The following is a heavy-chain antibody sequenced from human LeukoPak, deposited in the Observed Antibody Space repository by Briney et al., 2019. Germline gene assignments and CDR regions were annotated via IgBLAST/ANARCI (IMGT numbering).Heavy chain of an antibody. CDR1: GFTFSRYA. V-gene: IGHV3-23*01. CDR3: AELGITMIGGV. D-gene: IGHD3-10*02. Sequence: GGSLRLSCAASGFTFSRYAMSWVSQAPGKWLEWVSAISGSGGSTYYADSVKGRFTISRDNSKNTLYLQMNSLRAEDTAVYYCAELGITMIGGVWGKGTTVTISS. CDR2: ISGSGGST. J-gene: IGHJ6*04.